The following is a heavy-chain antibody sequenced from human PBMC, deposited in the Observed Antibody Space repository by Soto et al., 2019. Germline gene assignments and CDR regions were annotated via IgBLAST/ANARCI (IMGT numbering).Heavy chain of an antibody. CDR2: IDNAGSSV. J-gene: IGHJ3*02. Sequence: GGSLRLSCAASGFTFSSYWMHWVRQAPGKGLVWVSRIDNAGSSVRYADSVKGRFTISRDNSKNTLYLQMNSLRAEDTAVYYCAKDLWAAMVTGGSRAFDIWGQGTMVTVSS. CDR3: AKDLWAAMVTGGSRAFDI. CDR1: GFTFSSYW. D-gene: IGHD5-18*01. V-gene: IGHV3-74*01.